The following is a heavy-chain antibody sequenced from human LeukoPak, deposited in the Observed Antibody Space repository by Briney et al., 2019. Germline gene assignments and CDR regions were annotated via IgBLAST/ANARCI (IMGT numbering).Heavy chain of an antibody. V-gene: IGHV4-31*03. CDR3: ARDLGEVRDAFDI. CDR1: GGSISSGGYY. D-gene: IGHD3-10*01. J-gene: IGHJ3*02. CDR2: IYYSGST. Sequence: SETLSLTYTVSGGSISSGGYYWSWIRQHPGKGLEWIGYIYYSGSTYYNPSLKSRVTISVDTSKNQFSLKLSSVTAADTAVYYCARDLGEVRDAFDIWGQGTMVTVSS.